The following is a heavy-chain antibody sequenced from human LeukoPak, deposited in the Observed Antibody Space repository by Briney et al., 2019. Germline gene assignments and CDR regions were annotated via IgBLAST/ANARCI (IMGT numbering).Heavy chain of an antibody. CDR2: INRDGSEK. Sequence: GGSLRLSCATSGFNFNSKWMTWVRQAPGKGLEWVANINRDGSEKYHGDSVKGRFTIPRDNAKSSLFLEMSSLRAEDTAVYYCADPPSDFWGQGTLVAVSS. J-gene: IGHJ4*02. CDR1: GFNFNSKW. CDR3: ADPPSDF. V-gene: IGHV3-7*01.